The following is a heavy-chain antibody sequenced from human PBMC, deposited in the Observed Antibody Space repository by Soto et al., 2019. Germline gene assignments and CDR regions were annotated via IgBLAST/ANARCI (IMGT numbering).Heavy chain of an antibody. CDR3: ARGLEDIVLVPAASPIDY. J-gene: IGHJ4*02. D-gene: IGHD2-2*01. CDR2: ISYDGSNK. Sequence: QVQLVESGGGVVQPGRSLRLSCAASGFTFSSYAMHWVRQAPGKGLEWVAVISYDGSNKYYADSVKGRFTISRDNSKNTLYRQMNSLRAEDTAVYYCARGLEDIVLVPAASPIDYWGQGTLVTVSS. CDR1: GFTFSSYA. V-gene: IGHV3-30-3*01.